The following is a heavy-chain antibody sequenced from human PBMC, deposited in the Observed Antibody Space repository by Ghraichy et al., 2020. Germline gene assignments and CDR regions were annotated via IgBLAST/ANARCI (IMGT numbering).Heavy chain of an antibody. CDR3: ARGSGWLIDY. D-gene: IGHD6-25*01. Sequence: LSLTCAAYGFTFSGHWMMWVRQPPGKGLEWVATIKQDGSETYFVDSVEGRVTISRDNAKSSLFLQLNSLRAEDTALYYCARGSGWLIDYWGQGALVIVSS. CDR1: GFTFSGHW. V-gene: IGHV3-7*03. CDR2: IKQDGSET. J-gene: IGHJ4*02.